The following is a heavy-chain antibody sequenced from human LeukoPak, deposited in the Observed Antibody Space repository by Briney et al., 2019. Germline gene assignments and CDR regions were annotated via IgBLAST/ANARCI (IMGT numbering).Heavy chain of an antibody. Sequence: SETLSLTCAVYGGSFSGYYWSWIRQPPGKGLEWIGEINHSGSTNYNPSLKSRVTISVDTSMNQFSLKLSSVTAADTAVYYCAREKRRSSSSLNAFDIWGQGTMVTVSS. CDR1: GGSFSGYY. D-gene: IGHD6-6*01. J-gene: IGHJ3*02. CDR2: INHSGST. V-gene: IGHV4-34*01. CDR3: AREKRRSSSSLNAFDI.